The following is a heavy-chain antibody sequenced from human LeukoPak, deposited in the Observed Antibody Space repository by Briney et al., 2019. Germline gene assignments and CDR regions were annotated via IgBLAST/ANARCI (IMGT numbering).Heavy chain of an antibody. CDR2: INSDSSNI. CDR3: ARDGRLDP. V-gene: IGHV3-48*02. Sequence: GGSLSLSCAASGFTFSTYTMNWVRQAPGKGLEWVSYINSDSSNIYYADSVSGRFTISRDNAKNSLYLQMNILRDDDTAVYYCARDGRLDPWGQGTLVTVSS. CDR1: GFTFSTYT. J-gene: IGHJ5*02.